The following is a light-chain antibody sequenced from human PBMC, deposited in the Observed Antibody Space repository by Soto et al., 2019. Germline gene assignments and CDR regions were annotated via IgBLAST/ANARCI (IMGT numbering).Light chain of an antibody. V-gene: IGKV1-5*01. Sequence: IPLSLATSEEPRGGKVCSTRWARQSVSIWLDWYQQKTGKAPRLLIYDAASLKTGVPSRFRGSGSMTNFIRTLSSLQPDDFETYCCPQDQKYPITFGQGTRLEIK. CDR1: QSVSIW. CDR2: DAA. CDR3: PQDQKYPIT. J-gene: IGKJ5*01.